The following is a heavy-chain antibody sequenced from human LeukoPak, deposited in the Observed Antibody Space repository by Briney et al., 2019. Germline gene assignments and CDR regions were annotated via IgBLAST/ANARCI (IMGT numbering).Heavy chain of an antibody. Sequence: SSETLSLTCTVSGGSISSSSYYWGWIRQPPGKRLEWIGSIYYSGSTYYNPSLKSRVTISVDTSKNQFSLKLSSVTAADTAVYYCARRPEEYTAMVFFDYWGQGTLVTVSS. J-gene: IGHJ4*02. CDR2: IYYSGST. V-gene: IGHV4-39*01. CDR3: ARRPEEYTAMVFFDY. CDR1: GGSISSSSYY. D-gene: IGHD5-18*01.